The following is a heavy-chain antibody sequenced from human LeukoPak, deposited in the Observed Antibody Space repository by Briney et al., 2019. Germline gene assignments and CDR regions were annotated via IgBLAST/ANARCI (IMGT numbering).Heavy chain of an antibody. Sequence: GGSLRLSCAASGFTFSSYAMSWVRQAPGKGLEWVSAISGSGGSTYYADSVKGRFTISRDNSKNTLYLQMNSLRAEDTAVYYCAGSYCSSTSCYAYYYYGMDVWGQGTTVTVSS. CDR2: ISGSGGST. CDR3: AGSYCSSTSCYAYYYYGMDV. CDR1: GFTFSSYA. J-gene: IGHJ6*02. V-gene: IGHV3-23*01. D-gene: IGHD2-2*01.